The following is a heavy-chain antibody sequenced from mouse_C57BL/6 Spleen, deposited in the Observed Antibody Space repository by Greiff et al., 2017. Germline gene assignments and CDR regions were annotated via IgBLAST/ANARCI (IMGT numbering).Heavy chain of an antibody. CDR1: GFTFSSYA. J-gene: IGHJ3*01. V-gene: IGHV5-9-1*02. CDR3: TREVVATDGFAY. Sequence: EVMLVESGEGLVKPGGSLKLSCAASGFTFSSYAMSWVRQTPEKRLEWVAYISSGGDYIYYADTVKGRFTISRDNARNTLYLQMSSLKSEDTAMYYCTREVVATDGFAYWGQGTLVTVSA. CDR2: ISSGGDYI. D-gene: IGHD1-1*01.